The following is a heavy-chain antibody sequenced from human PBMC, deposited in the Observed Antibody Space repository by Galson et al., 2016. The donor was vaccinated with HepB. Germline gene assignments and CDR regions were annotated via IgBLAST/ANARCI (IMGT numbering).Heavy chain of an antibody. V-gene: IGHV1-18*01. Sequence: SVKASCMASGYTFKSFGISWVRQAPGQGLEWLGWISAHNGNTNYAQTLQGRVTMTTDAFTTTAYMELRSLRSDDTAVYYCAREGWYLDYWGQGTLVTVSS. D-gene: IGHD2-15*01. CDR2: ISAHNGNT. CDR1: GYTFKSFG. J-gene: IGHJ4*02. CDR3: AREGWYLDY.